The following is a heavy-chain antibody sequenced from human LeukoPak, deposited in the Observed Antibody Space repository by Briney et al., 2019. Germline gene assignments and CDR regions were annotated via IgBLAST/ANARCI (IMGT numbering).Heavy chain of an antibody. J-gene: IGHJ5*02. V-gene: IGHV4-39*01. CDR3: ARQLDKKPSWFDP. D-gene: IGHD2-2*03. CDR2: IYYSGST. Sequence: SETLSLTCTVSGGPISSSSYYWGWIRQPPGKGLEWIGSIYYSGSTYYNPSLKSRVTISVDTSKNQFSLKLSSVTAADTAVYYCARQLDKKPSWFDPWGQGTLVTVSS. CDR1: GGPISSSSYY.